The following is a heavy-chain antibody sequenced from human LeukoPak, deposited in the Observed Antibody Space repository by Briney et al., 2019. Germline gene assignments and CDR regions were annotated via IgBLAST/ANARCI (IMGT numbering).Heavy chain of an antibody. D-gene: IGHD1-1*01. CDR3: ARTSGAGSTFDY. J-gene: IGHJ4*02. V-gene: IGHV3-7*01. CDR1: GFIFSNYW. Sequence: PGGSLRLSCVASGFIFSNYWMSWVRQAPGKGLEWVANIKQDGSEKHYVDSVKGRFTISRDNAKNSLYLQMNSLRVEDTAVYYCARTSGAGSTFDYWGQGTLVTVSS. CDR2: IKQDGSEK.